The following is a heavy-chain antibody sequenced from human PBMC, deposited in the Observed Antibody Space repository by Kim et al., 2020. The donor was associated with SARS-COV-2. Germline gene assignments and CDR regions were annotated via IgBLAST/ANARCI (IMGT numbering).Heavy chain of an antibody. CDR3: ARDLYYYDSSGYSGGDY. D-gene: IGHD3-22*01. CDR1: GYTFTSYA. CDR2: INAGNGNT. V-gene: IGHV1-3*01. Sequence: ASVKVSCKASGYTFTSYAMHWVRQAPGQRLEWMGWINAGNGNTKYSQKFQGRVTITRDTSASTAYMELSSLRSEDTAVYYCARDLYYYDSSGYSGGDYWGQGTLVTVSS. J-gene: IGHJ4*02.